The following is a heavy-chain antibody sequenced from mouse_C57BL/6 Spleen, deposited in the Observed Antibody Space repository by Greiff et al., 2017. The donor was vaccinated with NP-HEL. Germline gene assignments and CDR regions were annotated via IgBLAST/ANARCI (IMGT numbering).Heavy chain of an antibody. CDR2: IDPSDSYT. CDR1: GYTFTSYW. Sequence: QVQLQQPGAELVMPGASVKLSCKASGYTFTSYWMHWVKQRPGQGLEWIGEIDPSDSYTNYNQKFKGKSTLTVDKSSSTAYMQLSSLTSEDSAVYYCERKGGYEAMDYWGQGTSVTVSS. J-gene: IGHJ4*01. CDR3: ERKGGYEAMDY. V-gene: IGHV1-69*01. D-gene: IGHD1-1*02.